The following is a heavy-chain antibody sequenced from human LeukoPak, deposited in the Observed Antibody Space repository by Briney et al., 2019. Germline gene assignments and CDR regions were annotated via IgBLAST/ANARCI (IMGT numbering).Heavy chain of an antibody. Sequence: PGGSLRLSCAASGFTFSSSELSWVRQAPGKGLEWVSAIAVGGGTTYADSVVGRFIISRDNSKNTLYLQMNSLRAEDTAVYYCARDAGGYGMDVWGQGTTVTVSS. CDR2: IAVGGGTT. V-gene: IGHV3-23*01. J-gene: IGHJ6*02. D-gene: IGHD2-8*02. CDR1: GFTFSSSE. CDR3: ARDAGGYGMDV.